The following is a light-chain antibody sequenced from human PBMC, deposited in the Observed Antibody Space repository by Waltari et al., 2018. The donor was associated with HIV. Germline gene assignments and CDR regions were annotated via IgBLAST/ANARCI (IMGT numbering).Light chain of an antibody. CDR2: ATS. J-gene: IGKJ3*01. V-gene: IGKV1-39*01. Sequence: IQLTQSPSSLSAYLADNVTITCRPSHNISGFLNWYQQKPGKAPKLLVFATSSLQIGVPSRFKVSASGMDFSLTINSLHPEDFATYYCQQSFSGVSFGPGTSVD. CDR3: QQSFSGVS. CDR1: HNISGF.